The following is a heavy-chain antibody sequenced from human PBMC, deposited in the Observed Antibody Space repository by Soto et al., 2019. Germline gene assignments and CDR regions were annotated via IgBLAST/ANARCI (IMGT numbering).Heavy chain of an antibody. D-gene: IGHD3-10*01. V-gene: IGHV3-30*18. J-gene: IGHJ6*02. Sequence: QVQLVESGGGVVQPGRSLRLSCVASGFMFSSFGMHWVRQAPGKGLEWVAIISYDGNKKYYADSVKGRLTISRDNSKNMLHLQMNSLRAEDTAVYYCAKDSFPGVTIPPSYFYYGMDVWGQGTTVTVSS. CDR2: ISYDGNKK. CDR3: AKDSFPGVTIPPSYFYYGMDV. CDR1: GFMFSSFG.